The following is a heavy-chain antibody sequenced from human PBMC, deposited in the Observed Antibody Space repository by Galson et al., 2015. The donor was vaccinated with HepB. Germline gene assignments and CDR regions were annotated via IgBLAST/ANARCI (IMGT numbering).Heavy chain of an antibody. CDR2: ISGSGGST. CDR1: GFTFSSYA. J-gene: IGHJ6*02. D-gene: IGHD2-2*01. Sequence: SLRLSCAASGFTFSSYAMSWVRQAPGKGLEWVSAISGSGGSTYYADSVKGRFTISGDNSKNTLYLQMNSLRAEDTAVYYCARFSSTSCPAGCYGMDVWGQGTTVTVS. V-gene: IGHV3-23*01. CDR3: ARFSSTSCPAGCYGMDV.